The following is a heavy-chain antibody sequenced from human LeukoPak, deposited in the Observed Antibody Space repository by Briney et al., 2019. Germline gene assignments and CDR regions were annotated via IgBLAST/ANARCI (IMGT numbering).Heavy chain of an antibody. D-gene: IGHD3-3*01. Sequence: SETLSLTCTVSGGSISSYYWSWIRQPPGKGLEWIGYIYYSGSTNYNPSLKSRVTISVDTSKNQFSLKLSSVTAADTAVYYCARLGWTASDFWSGYYGFSGDQNAFDYWGQGTLVTVSS. V-gene: IGHV4-59*01. CDR3: ARLGWTASDFWSGYYGFSGDQNAFDY. J-gene: IGHJ4*02. CDR1: GGSISSYY. CDR2: IYYSGST.